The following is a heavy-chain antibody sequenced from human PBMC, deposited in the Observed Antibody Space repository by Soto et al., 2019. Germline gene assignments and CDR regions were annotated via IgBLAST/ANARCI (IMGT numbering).Heavy chain of an antibody. V-gene: IGHV4-59*01. Sequence: PSETLSLTCTVSGGSISSYYWSWIRQPPGKGLEWIGYIYYSGSTNYNPSLKSRVTISVDTSKNQFSLKLSSVTAADTAVYYCARVTGYCSGGSCYSGLDPWGQGTLVTVSS. CDR2: IYYSGST. CDR1: GGSISSYY. J-gene: IGHJ5*02. CDR3: ARVTGYCSGGSCYSGLDP. D-gene: IGHD2-15*01.